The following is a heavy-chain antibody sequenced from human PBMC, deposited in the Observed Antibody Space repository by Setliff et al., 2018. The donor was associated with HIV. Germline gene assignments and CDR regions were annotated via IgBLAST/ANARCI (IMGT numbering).Heavy chain of an antibody. V-gene: IGHV4-34*01. CDR3: ARGLDVWGTYRYRNYFDY. Sequence: SETLSLTCAVYGGSFSDYYWSWIRQSPGRGLEWIGEIKHGGSTIYNPSLKSRVTISIDTSKNQFSLNLTSVTAADAAIYYCARGLDVWGTYRYRNYFDYWGQGTLVTGSS. J-gene: IGHJ4*02. CDR1: GGSFSDYY. D-gene: IGHD3-16*02. CDR2: IKHGGST.